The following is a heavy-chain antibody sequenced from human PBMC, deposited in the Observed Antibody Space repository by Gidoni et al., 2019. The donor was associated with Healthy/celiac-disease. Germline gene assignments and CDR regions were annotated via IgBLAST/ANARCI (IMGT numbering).Heavy chain of an antibody. V-gene: IGHV3-9*01. D-gene: IGHD4-17*01. CDR2: ISWNSGSI. Sequence: EVQLVESGGGLVQPGRSLRLSCAASGFTFDDYAMHWVRQAPGKGLEWVSGISWNSGSIGYADSVKGRFTISRDNAKNSLYLQMNSLRAEDTALYYCAKAGYGDYFDYWGQGTLVTVSS. CDR3: AKAGYGDYFDY. CDR1: GFTFDDYA. J-gene: IGHJ4*02.